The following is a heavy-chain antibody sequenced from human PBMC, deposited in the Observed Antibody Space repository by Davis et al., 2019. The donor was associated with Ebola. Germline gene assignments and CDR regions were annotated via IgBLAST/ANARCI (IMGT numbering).Heavy chain of an antibody. V-gene: IGHV3-23*01. CDR1: GFTFSSYA. CDR2: ISGSGGST. D-gene: IGHD6-13*01. Sequence: GGSLRLSCAASGFTFSSYAMNWVRQAPGKGLEWVSAISGSGGSTSYVDSVKGRFTISRDSSKNTLFLQMNSLRAEDTAVYYCAKVLIAAADHYFRYGMDVWGHGTTVTVSS. CDR3: AKVLIAAADHYFRYGMDV. J-gene: IGHJ6*02.